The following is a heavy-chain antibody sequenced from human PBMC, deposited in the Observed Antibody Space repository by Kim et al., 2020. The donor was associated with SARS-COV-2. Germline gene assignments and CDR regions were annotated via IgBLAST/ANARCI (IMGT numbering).Heavy chain of an antibody. Sequence: TTSSTTSLQSRVTISVDTSKTQFSLKLGSGTAADTAVYYCARELEGWFDPWGQGTLVTVSS. J-gene: IGHJ5*02. D-gene: IGHD1-1*01. CDR3: ARELEGWFDP. CDR2: TT. V-gene: IGHV4-31*02.